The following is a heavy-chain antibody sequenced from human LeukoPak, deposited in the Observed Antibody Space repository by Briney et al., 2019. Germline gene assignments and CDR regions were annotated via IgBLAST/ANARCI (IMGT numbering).Heavy chain of an antibody. CDR3: ARALDEGARFDY. CDR2: ISYDRTNK. Sequence: SGGSLRLSCTASGFTFSTYAMHWVRQAPGKGLEWVSVISYDRTNKYYADSMKGRFTISRDNSKNTLYLQMNSLRAEDTAVYYCARALDEGARFDYWGQGTLVTVSS. CDR1: GFTFSTYA. J-gene: IGHJ4*02. V-gene: IGHV3-30-3*01.